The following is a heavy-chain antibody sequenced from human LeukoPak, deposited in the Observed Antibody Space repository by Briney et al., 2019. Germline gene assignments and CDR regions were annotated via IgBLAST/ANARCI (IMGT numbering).Heavy chain of an antibody. CDR1: GFTFSSYW. CDR2: IKSDGSTT. V-gene: IGHV3-74*01. D-gene: IGHD5-18*01. Sequence: GGSLSLSCAASGFTFSSYWMHWVRQAPGKGLVWVSRIKSDGSTTTYADSVKGRFTISRDNAKNTLYLQMNSLRAEDTAVYYCARVVDTHFDYWGQGTLVTVSS. CDR3: ARVVDTHFDY. J-gene: IGHJ4*02.